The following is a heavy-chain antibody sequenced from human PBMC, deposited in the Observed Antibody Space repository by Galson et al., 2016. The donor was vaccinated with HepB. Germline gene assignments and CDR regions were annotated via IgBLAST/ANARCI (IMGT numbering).Heavy chain of an antibody. CDR2: IDWDDDK. J-gene: IGHJ6*03. D-gene: IGHD2-2*02. CDR1: GFSLTTNGMR. V-gene: IGHV2-70*04. CDR3: ARTRYTHHFYMDV. Sequence: PALVKPTQTLTLTCTFSGFSLTTNGMRVSWVRQPPGKALEWLARIDWDDDKFYNTSLKTRLTIPKDTSKNQVVLTMTNMDPVDTATYYCARTRYTHHFYMDVWGKGTTVTVSS.